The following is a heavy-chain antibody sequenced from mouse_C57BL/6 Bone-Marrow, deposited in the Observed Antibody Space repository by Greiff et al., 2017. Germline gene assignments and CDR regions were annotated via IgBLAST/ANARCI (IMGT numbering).Heavy chain of an antibody. CDR2: IWSGGST. CDR3: ASQSSNGDWFAY. V-gene: IGHV2-2*01. D-gene: IGHD4-1*01. CDR1: GFSLTSYG. Sequence: QVQLKQSGPGLVQPSQSLSITCTASGFSLTSYGVHWVRQSPGKGLEWLGVIWSGGSTDYNAAFISRLSISKDNSKSQVFFKMNSLQADDTAIYYCASQSSNGDWFAYGGRGTLVTVSA. J-gene: IGHJ3*01.